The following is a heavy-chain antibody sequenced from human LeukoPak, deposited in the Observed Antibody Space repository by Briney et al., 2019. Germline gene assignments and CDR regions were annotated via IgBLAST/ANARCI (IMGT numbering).Heavy chain of an antibody. J-gene: IGHJ4*02. Sequence: GGSLRLSCAASGFMFSSYWMSWVRQAPGKGLEWVANIKQDGSEKDYVDSVKGRFTISRGNAKNSLYLQMNNLSAEDTAVYYCVRDSPGYGAYDFDWGQGTLVTVSS. D-gene: IGHD5-12*01. CDR3: VRDSPGYGAYDFD. V-gene: IGHV3-7*01. CDR2: IKQDGSEK. CDR1: GFMFSSYW.